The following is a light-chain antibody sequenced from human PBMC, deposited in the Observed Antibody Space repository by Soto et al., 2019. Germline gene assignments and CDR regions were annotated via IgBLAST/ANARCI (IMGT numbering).Light chain of an antibody. CDR1: SSDVGGYNY. CDR2: EVS. V-gene: IGLV2-14*01. CDR3: SSFTSAYTFV. J-gene: IGLJ1*01. Sequence: QSVRAQPASVSGSPGQAIAISCTGTSSDVGGYNYVSWYQQHPGKAPKLLISEVSIRPSGVSDRFSGSKSGNTASLTISGLQTEDEADYSCSSFTSAYTFVFGSGTKVTVL.